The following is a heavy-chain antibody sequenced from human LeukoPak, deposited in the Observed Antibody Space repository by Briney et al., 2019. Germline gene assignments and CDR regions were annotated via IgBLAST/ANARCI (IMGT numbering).Heavy chain of an antibody. CDR3: ARPEILRYLQWLY. CDR2: IYPGDSDT. Sequence: GGSLKISFKGSGYRFTSYWIGWGRRMPGKGLEWMGIIYPGDSDTRYSPSFQGQVTISADKSISTAYMELNRLTSDDSAVYYCARPEILRYLQWLYWGQGTLVTVSS. J-gene: IGHJ4*02. D-gene: IGHD6-19*01. V-gene: IGHV5-51*01. CDR1: GYRFTSYW.